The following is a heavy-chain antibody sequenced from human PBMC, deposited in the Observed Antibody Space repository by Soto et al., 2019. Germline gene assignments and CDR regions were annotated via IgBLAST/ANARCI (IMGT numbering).Heavy chain of an antibody. CDR1: GYTFTSYA. D-gene: IGHD3-22*01. V-gene: IGHV1-3*01. Sequence: ASVKVSCKASGYTFTSYAMHWVRQAPGQRLEWMGWINAGNGNTKYSQKFQGRVTITRDTSASTAYMELSSLRSEDTAVYYCAISRWYYYDSSGYRSYYYYGMDVWGQGTTVTVSS. J-gene: IGHJ6*02. CDR3: AISRWYYYDSSGYRSYYYYGMDV. CDR2: INAGNGNT.